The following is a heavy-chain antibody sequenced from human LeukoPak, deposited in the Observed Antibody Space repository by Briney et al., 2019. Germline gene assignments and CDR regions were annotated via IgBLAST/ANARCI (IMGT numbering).Heavy chain of an antibody. CDR2: IYSTGTT. J-gene: IGHJ6*03. V-gene: IGHV4-4*09. CDR1: GGSISGYF. D-gene: IGHD2-2*01. Sequence: NSSETLSLTCTVSGGSISGYFWSWIRQPPGKGPEWIGYIYSTGTTNYSPSLSSRVTISVDTSKNQLSLNLRFVTATDTAVYRCARHNPPPTGFCSGTSCFMSGSQYFYMDVWGKGTSVTVS. CDR3: ARHNPPPTGFCSGTSCFMSGSQYFYMDV.